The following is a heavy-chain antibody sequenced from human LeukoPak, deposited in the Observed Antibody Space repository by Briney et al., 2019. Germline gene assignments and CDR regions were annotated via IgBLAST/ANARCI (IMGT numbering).Heavy chain of an antibody. J-gene: IGHJ4*02. CDR3: ARAGHRRYYYDNGYDY. CDR2: ISAYNGNT. D-gene: IGHD3-22*01. V-gene: IGHV1-18*01. Sequence: ASVKVSCKASGGTFSSYAISWVRQAPGQGLEWMGWISAYNGNTNYAQKLQGRVTMTTDTSTSTAYMELRSLRSDDTAVYYCARAGHRRYYYDNGYDYWGQGTLVTVSS. CDR1: GGTFSSYA.